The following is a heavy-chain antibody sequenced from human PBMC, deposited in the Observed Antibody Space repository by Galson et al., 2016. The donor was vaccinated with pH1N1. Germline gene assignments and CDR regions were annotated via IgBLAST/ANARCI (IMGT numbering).Heavy chain of an antibody. Sequence: SLRLSCAASGFTFSIYGIHWVRRAPGKGLEWVAFIRYDESRTFYGDSVKGRFTISRDNYQNTVYLQMNSLRHEDTAVYYCAKPRGISITVTYDAFDLWGQGTMVTVSS. CDR1: GFTFSIYG. J-gene: IGHJ3*01. CDR3: AKPRGISITVTYDAFDL. CDR2: IRYDESRT. V-gene: IGHV3-30*02. D-gene: IGHD2/OR15-2a*01.